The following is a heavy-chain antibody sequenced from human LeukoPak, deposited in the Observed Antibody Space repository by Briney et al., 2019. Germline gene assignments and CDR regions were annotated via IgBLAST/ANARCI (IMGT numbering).Heavy chain of an antibody. D-gene: IGHD4-17*01. J-gene: IGHJ4*02. Sequence: GRSLRLSCAASGFTFSSYGMHWVRQAPGKGLEWVAVIWYDGSNKYYADSVKGRFTISRDNSKNTLYLQMNSLRAEDTAVYYCARAYYGDYFLVYSGQGNPVTAS. V-gene: IGHV3-33*08. CDR2: IWYDGSNK. CDR1: GFTFSSYG. CDR3: ARAYYGDYFLVY.